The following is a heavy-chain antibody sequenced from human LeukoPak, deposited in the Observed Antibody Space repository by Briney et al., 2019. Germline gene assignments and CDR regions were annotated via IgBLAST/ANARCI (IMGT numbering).Heavy chain of an antibody. V-gene: IGHV4-59*01. J-gene: IGHJ6*03. CDR2: IYYSGST. CDR3: ARSVEGYCRGGSCYYYSYYMDV. D-gene: IGHD2-15*01. Sequence: PSETLSLTCTVSGGSISSYYWSWIRQPPGKGLEWIGYIYYSGSTNYNPSLKSRVTISVDTSKNQFSLKLSSVTAADTAMYYCARSVEGYCRGGSCYYYSYYMDVWGKGTTVTVSS. CDR1: GGSISSYY.